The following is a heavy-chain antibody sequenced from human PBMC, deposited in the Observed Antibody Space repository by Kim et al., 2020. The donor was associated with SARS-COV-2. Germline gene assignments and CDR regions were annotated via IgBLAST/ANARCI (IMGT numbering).Heavy chain of an antibody. V-gene: IGHV4-39*01. CDR1: GGSISSSSYY. D-gene: IGHD3-22*01. Sequence: SETLSLTCTVSGGSISSSSYYWGWIRQPPGKGLEWIGSIYYSGSTYYNPSLKSRVTISVDTSKNQFSLKLSSVTAADTAVYYCARHYYYDSSDSGGMDVWGQGTTVTVSS. CDR3: ARHYYYDSSDSGGMDV. CDR2: IYYSGST. J-gene: IGHJ6*02.